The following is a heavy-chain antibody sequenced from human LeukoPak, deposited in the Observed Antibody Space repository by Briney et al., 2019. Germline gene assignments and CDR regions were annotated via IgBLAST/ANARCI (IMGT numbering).Heavy chain of an antibody. J-gene: IGHJ3*01. V-gene: IGHV3-53*01. Sequence: GGSLRLSCAASGFTVNSYYMSWVRQAPGKGLEWVSVIYSGGSTIYADSVKGRFTISRDNAKNTLYLQMNSLRAEDTAVYYYARGQYASGAFDFWGQGTMVTVSS. CDR2: IYSGGST. CDR1: GFTVNSYY. CDR3: ARGQYASGAFDF.